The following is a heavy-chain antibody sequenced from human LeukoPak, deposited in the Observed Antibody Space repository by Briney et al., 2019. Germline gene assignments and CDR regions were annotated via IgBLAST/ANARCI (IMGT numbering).Heavy chain of an antibody. CDR2: INHSGST. J-gene: IGHJ3*02. CDR1: GGSFSGYY. Sequence: SETLSLTCAVYGGSFSGYYWSWIRQPPGKGLEWIGEINHSGSTNYNPSLKSRVTISVDTSKNQFSLKLSSVTVADTAVYFCARDPHYGDILNDPFDILGQGTMVTVSS. V-gene: IGHV4-34*01. D-gene: IGHD4-17*01. CDR3: ARDPHYGDILNDPFDI.